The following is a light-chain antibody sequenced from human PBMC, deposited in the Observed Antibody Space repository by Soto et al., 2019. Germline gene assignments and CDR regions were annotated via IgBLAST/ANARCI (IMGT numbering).Light chain of an antibody. CDR3: HQTYITPWM. J-gene: IGKJ1*01. V-gene: IGKV1-39*01. CDR1: QSISTY. CDR2: AAS. Sequence: DIQMTQSPSSLSASVGDRVTITCRASQSISTYLNWYQQKQGKAPKLLIYAASSLESGVPSRFTCSGCGTDFTLTISSRQPEDLATYFCHQTYITPWMFGQGTKVEIK.